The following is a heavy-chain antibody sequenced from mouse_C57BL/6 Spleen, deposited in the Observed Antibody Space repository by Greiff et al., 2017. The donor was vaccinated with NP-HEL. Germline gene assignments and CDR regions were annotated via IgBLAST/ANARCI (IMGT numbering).Heavy chain of an antibody. CDR2: ISYDGSN. CDR1: GYSITSGYY. D-gene: IGHD1-2*01. V-gene: IGHV3-6*01. Sequence: VQLKESGPGLVKPSQSLSLTCSVTGYSITSGYYWNWIRQFPGNKLEWMGYISYDGSNNYNPSLKNRISITRDTSKNQFFLKLNSVTTEDTATYYCAIYYGSLYYFDYWGQGTTLTVSS. CDR3: AIYYGSLYYFDY. J-gene: IGHJ2*01.